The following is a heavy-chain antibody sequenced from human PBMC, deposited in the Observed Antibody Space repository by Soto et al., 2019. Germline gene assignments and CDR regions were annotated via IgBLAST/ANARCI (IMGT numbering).Heavy chain of an antibody. J-gene: IGHJ3*02. CDR3: VKERAPFDAFDI. V-gene: IGHV3-33*06. Sequence: PGGSLRLSCAASGFRFSAFGMHWVRQAPGKGLEWVAVIWSNGINKYYADSVRGRFTISRDNSKNTLDLQMNSLRVEDTALYYCVKERAPFDAFDIWGLGTMVTVSS. CDR2: IWSNGINK. CDR1: GFRFSAFG.